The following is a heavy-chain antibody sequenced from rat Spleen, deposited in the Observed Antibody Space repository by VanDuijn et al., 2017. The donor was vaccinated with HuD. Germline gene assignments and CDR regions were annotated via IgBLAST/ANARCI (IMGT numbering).Heavy chain of an antibody. V-gene: IGHV5-17*01. Sequence: EVQLVESGGGLVQPGRSLKFSCVASGFTFSDYAMAWVRQAPKKGLEWVATISYDGSSTYYRDSVKGRFTISRDNEKSTLYLQMDSLRSEDTATYYCAREAGIPFHYFDYWGQGVMVTVSS. CDR3: AREAGIPFHYFDY. J-gene: IGHJ2*01. D-gene: IGHD1-4*01. CDR1: GFTFSDYA. CDR2: ISYDGSST.